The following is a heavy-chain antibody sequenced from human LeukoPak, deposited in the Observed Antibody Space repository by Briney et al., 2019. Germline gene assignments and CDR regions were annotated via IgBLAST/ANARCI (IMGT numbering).Heavy chain of an antibody. CDR1: GFTFSSYS. J-gene: IGHJ3*02. V-gene: IGHV3-21*01. Sequence: GSLRLSCAASGFTFSSYSVNWVRQAPGKGLEWVSSISERSSYIYYADSMKGRFTISRDNAKNSLYLQMNSLRAEDTAVYYCARSTRRQNDAFDIWGQGTVVTVSS. CDR3: ARSTRRQNDAFDI. CDR2: ISERSSYI.